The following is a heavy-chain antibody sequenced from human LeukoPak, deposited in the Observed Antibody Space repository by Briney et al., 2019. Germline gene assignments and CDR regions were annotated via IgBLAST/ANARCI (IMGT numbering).Heavy chain of an antibody. Sequence: SETLSLTCTVSGGSISSSSYYWSWIRQPPGKGLEWIGEINHSGSTNYNPSLKSRVTISVDTSKNQSSLKLSSVTAADTAVYYCARRGGVWFGGNYYYYYYYMDVWGKGTTVTISS. J-gene: IGHJ6*03. CDR2: INHSGST. CDR1: GGSISSSSYY. D-gene: IGHD3-10*01. V-gene: IGHV4-39*07. CDR3: ARRGGVWFGGNYYYYYYYMDV.